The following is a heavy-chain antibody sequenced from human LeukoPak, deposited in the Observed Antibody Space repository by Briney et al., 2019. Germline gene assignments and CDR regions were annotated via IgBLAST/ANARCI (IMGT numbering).Heavy chain of an antibody. D-gene: IGHD2-21*01. J-gene: IGHJ4*02. CDR3: AREVDCGTSSCHFYFDS. CDR1: GFTFYDYG. V-gene: IGHV3-20*04. Sequence: AGGSLRLSCGGSGFTFYDYGMNWVRQAPGKGLEWVSSINWNGGSIKYAESVKGRFTISRGNGKNSLFLQMNSLRAEDTALYYCAREVDCGTSSCHFYFDSWGQGTLVTVSS. CDR2: INWNGGSI.